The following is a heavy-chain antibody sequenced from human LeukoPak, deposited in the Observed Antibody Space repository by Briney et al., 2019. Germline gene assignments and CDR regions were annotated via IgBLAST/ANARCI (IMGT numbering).Heavy chain of an antibody. CDR2: INQGGTEK. D-gene: IGHD2-15*01. Sequence: PGESLRLSCAASRFTFSNYWMSWVRQAPGKGLEWVASINQGGTEKHFVDSVKGRFTISRDNAQNSLYVQMNSLRAEDTAVYYCARLLFGGYSDYWGREPWSPSPQ. CDR1: RFTFSNYW. CDR3: ARLLFGGYSDY. J-gene: IGHJ4*02. V-gene: IGHV3-7*01.